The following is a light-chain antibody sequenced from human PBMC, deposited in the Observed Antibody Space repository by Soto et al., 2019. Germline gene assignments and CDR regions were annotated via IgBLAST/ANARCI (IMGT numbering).Light chain of an antibody. J-gene: IGKJ5*01. V-gene: IGKV3-15*01. Sequence: IVMTQSPATLSVSPGERATLSCRASQSISNKLVWYQQKPGQAPRLLIYGASTRATGIPARFSGSGSGTEFTLTISSLQSEDFAVYYCQQYNSWSPITFGQGTRLEIK. CDR1: QSISNK. CDR2: GAS. CDR3: QQYNSWSPIT.